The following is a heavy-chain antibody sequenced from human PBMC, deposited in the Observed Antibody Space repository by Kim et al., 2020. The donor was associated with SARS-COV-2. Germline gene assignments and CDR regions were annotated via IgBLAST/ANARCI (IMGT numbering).Heavy chain of an antibody. CDR2: INPTRGNT. Sequence: ASVKVSCKASGYTFTTYAIQWVRQAPGQGLEWLGWINPTRGNTKYSETFQGRITITRDTSARTAYMQLSSLRTDDTAGYYCARSVASMPEGMDVWGLGTT. V-gene: IGHV1-3*01. CDR1: GYTFTTYA. D-gene: IGHD2-2*01. J-gene: IGHJ6*02. CDR3: ARSVASMPEGMDV.